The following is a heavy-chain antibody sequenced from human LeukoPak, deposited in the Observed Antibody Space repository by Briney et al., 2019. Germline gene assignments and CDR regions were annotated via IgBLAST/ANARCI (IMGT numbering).Heavy chain of an antibody. CDR3: ARGPYKYDGSGAFDI. D-gene: IGHD3-22*01. V-gene: IGHV4-30-4*07. Sequence: SQTLSLTCAVSGGSISSGDYYWSWIRQPPGEGLEWIGFIYNSGNTYYNPSLKSRVTLSVDTSKNQFSLKLTSVTAADTAVYYCARGPYKYDGSGAFDIWGQGTMVTVSS. CDR1: GGSISSGDYY. J-gene: IGHJ3*02. CDR2: IYNSGNT.